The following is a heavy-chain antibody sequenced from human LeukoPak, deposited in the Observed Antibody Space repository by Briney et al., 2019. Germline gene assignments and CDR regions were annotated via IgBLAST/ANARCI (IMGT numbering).Heavy chain of an antibody. D-gene: IGHD2-2*01. CDR2: IGSDNKP. Sequence: GGSLRLSCEASGFTFSAYAMTWVRQAPGKGLEWVSSIGSDNKPHYSESVKGRFAISRDNSKNTLYLQMNSLTVDDTAVYYCAKLPREYCSITSCPNWFETWGQGTLVTVSS. J-gene: IGHJ5*02. V-gene: IGHV3-23*05. CDR3: AKLPREYCSITSCPNWFET. CDR1: GFTFSAYA.